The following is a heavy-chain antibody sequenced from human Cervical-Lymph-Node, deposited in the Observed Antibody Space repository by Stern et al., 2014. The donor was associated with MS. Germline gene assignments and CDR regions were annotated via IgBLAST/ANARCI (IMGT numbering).Heavy chain of an antibody. CDR3: AREVAGHRLGMMDV. D-gene: IGHD6-19*01. CDR2: INPSGGST. J-gene: IGHJ6*02. CDR1: GYTFTSYY. Sequence: QVQLVESGAEVKKPGASVKVSCKASGYTFTSYYMHRVRQAPGQRLEWMGIINPSGGSTNYAQKFQGRVTMTRDTSTSTVYMELSSLRSEDTAVYYCAREVAGHRLGMMDVWGQGTTVTVSS. V-gene: IGHV1-46*01.